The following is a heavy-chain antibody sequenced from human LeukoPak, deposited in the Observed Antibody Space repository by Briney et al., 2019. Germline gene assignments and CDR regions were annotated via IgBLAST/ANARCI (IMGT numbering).Heavy chain of an antibody. CDR1: GGSISSGSYY. CDR3: ARESADYDFWSGQEIHGVDV. Sequence: SQTLSLTCTVSGGSISSGSYYWSWIRQPAGKGLEWIGRIYTSGSTNYNPSLKSRVTISVDTSKNQFSLKLSSVTAADTAVYYCARESADYDFWSGQEIHGVDVWGQGTTVTVSS. CDR2: IYTSGST. J-gene: IGHJ6*02. V-gene: IGHV4-61*02. D-gene: IGHD3-3*01.